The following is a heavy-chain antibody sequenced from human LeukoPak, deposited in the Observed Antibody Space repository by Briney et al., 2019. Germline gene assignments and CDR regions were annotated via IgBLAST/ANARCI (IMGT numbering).Heavy chain of an antibody. CDR2: NYYSGST. J-gene: IGHJ1*01. V-gene: IGHV4-39*01. D-gene: IGHD3-22*01. Sequence: SETLSLTRTVSGGSISSSSYYWGWIRQPPGKGLEWIGSNYYSGSTYYNPSLKSRVTISVDTSKNQFSLKLSSVTAADTAVYYCARHYYDSSGYLRAEYFQHWGQGTLVTVSS. CDR1: GGSISSSSYY. CDR3: ARHYYDSSGYLRAEYFQH.